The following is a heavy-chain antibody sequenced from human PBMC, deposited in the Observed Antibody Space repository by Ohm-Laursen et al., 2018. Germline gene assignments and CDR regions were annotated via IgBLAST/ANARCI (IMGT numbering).Heavy chain of an antibody. D-gene: IGHD4-11*01. Sequence: SLRLSCAASGFTFSTYEMNWVRQAPGKGLEWVSYITSSGDAVFYTDSVKGRFTISRDNAKNSLYLQMDSLRVEDTAVYYCARVGTTVAAGTLDYWGQGTLVTVSS. CDR2: ITSSGDAV. J-gene: IGHJ4*02. V-gene: IGHV3-48*03. CDR3: ARVGTTVAAGTLDY. CDR1: GFTFSTYE.